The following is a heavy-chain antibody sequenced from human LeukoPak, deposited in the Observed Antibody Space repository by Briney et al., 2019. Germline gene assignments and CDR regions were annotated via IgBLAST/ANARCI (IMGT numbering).Heavy chain of an antibody. CDR1: GGSMSSGGYS. D-gene: IGHD2-15*01. CDR2: IYHSGST. CDR3: ARGQYSSGGSCYSYAFDI. J-gene: IGHJ3*02. V-gene: IGHV4-30-2*01. Sequence: TLSLTCAVSGGSMSSGGYSWSWIRQPPGKGLEWIGYIYHSGSTYYNPSLKSRVTLSVDRSKNQFSLKLSSVTAADTAVYYCARGQYSSGGSCYSYAFDIWGQGTMVTVSS.